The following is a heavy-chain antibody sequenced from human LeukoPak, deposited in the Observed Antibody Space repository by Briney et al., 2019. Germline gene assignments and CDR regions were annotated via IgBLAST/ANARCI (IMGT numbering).Heavy chain of an antibody. V-gene: IGHV4-59*01. J-gene: IGHJ3*02. CDR3: ARDWRYNWNFDAFDI. D-gene: IGHD1-7*01. CDR1: GGSISSYY. Sequence: PSETLSLTCTVSGGSISSYYWSWIRRPPGKGLEWTGYIYYSGSTNYNPSLKSRVTISVDTSKNQFSLKLSSVTAADTAVYYCARDWRYNWNFDAFDIWGQGTMVTVSS. CDR2: IYYSGST.